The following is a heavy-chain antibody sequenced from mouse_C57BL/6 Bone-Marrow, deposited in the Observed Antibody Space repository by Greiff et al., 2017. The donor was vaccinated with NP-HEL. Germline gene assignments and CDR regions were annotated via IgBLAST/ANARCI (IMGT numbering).Heavy chain of an antibody. CDR3: TRSDGSNRGYFDV. D-gene: IGHD2-3*01. J-gene: IGHJ1*03. CDR1: GYTFTSYW. V-gene: IGHV1-5*01. CDR2: IYPGNSDT. Sequence: EVKVVESGTVLARPGASVKMSCKTSGYTFTSYWMHWVKQRPGQGLEWIGAIYPGNSDTSYNQKFKGKAKLTAVTSASTAYMELSSLTNEDSAVYYCTRSDGSNRGYFDVWGTGTTVTVSS.